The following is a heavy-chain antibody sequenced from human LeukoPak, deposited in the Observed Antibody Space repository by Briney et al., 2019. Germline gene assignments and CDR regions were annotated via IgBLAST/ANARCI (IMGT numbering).Heavy chain of an antibody. Sequence: GGSLRLSCAASGCTFSSYAMHWVRQAPGKGLEWVAVISYDGSNKYYADSVKGRFTISRDNSKNTLYLQMNSLRAEDTAVYYCARGSELLSDYWGQGTLVTVSS. J-gene: IGHJ4*02. CDR2: ISYDGSNK. CDR3: ARGSELLSDY. CDR1: GCTFSSYA. D-gene: IGHD1-26*01. V-gene: IGHV3-30*04.